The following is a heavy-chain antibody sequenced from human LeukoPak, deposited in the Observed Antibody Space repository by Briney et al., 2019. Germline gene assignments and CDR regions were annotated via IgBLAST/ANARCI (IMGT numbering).Heavy chain of an antibody. V-gene: IGHV3-74*01. CDR2: INSDGSST. Sequence: PGGSLRLSCAASGFTFSSYWMHWARQAPGKGLVWVSRINSDGSSTNYADSVKGRITISRDNAKNTLYLQMNSLRAEDTAVYYCVRVPQLALFDYWGQGTLVTVSS. J-gene: IGHJ4*02. D-gene: IGHD4/OR15-4a*01. CDR1: GFTFSSYW. CDR3: VRVPQLALFDY.